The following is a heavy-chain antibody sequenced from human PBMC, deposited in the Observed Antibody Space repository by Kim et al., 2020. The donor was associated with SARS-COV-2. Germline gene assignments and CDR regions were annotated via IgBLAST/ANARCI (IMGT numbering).Heavy chain of an antibody. CDR3: ARHHSGNLWWFDP. Sequence: ASVKVSCKASGYTFTNYYIYWVRQAPGQGLEYMGLIDPSGGATSYAQRFQGRVSMTADTSMSTVYMKLSGLTSDDTAIYYCARHHSGNLWWFDPWGQGTL. CDR1: GYTFTNYY. CDR2: IDPSGGAT. J-gene: IGHJ5*02. D-gene: IGHD2-21*01. V-gene: IGHV1-46*01.